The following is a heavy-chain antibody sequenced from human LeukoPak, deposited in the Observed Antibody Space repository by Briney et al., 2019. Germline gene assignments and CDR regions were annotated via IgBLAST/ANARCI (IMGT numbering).Heavy chain of an antibody. Sequence: GGSLRLSCAASGFTFSAYGMSWVRQAPGKGLEWVSSIGGSGSHTQYADSVRGRFTISRDNSRNTLYLTMNSLRGEDTAVYFCGRDPNGGYVGAFDFWGQGTMVTVSS. D-gene: IGHD5-12*01. J-gene: IGHJ3*01. CDR2: IGGSGSHT. V-gene: IGHV3-23*01. CDR1: GFTFSAYG. CDR3: GRDPNGGYVGAFDF.